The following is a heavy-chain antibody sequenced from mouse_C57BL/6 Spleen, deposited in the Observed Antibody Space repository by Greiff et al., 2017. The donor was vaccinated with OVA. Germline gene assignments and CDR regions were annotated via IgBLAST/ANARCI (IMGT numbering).Heavy chain of an antibody. J-gene: IGHJ3*01. Sequence: VKLQESGPGLVQPSQSLSITCTVSGFSLTSYGVHWVRQSPGKGLEWLGVIWRGGSTDYNAAFMSRLSITKDNSKSQVFFKMNSLQADDTAIYYCAKRAAQGDWFAYWGQGTLVTVSA. D-gene: IGHD3-2*02. CDR2: IWRGGST. CDR3: AKRAAQGDWFAY. V-gene: IGHV2-5*01. CDR1: GFSLTSYG.